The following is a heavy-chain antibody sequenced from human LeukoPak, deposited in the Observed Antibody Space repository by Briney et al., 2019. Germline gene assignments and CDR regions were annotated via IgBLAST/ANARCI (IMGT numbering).Heavy chain of an antibody. D-gene: IGHD3-16*02. CDR1: GFIFRDYY. CDR3: ARDMITFGGVIVPFDY. V-gene: IGHV3-7*01. Sequence: PGGSLRLSCAASGFIFRDYYMSWVRQAPGKGLEWVANIKQDGSEKYYVDSVKGRFTISRDNAKNSLYLQMNSLRAEDTAVYYCARDMITFGGVIVPFDYWGQGTLVTVSS. CDR2: IKQDGSEK. J-gene: IGHJ4*02.